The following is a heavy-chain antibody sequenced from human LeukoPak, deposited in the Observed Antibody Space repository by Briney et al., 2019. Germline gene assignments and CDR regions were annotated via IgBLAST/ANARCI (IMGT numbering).Heavy chain of an antibody. CDR1: GGSISSYY. CDR3: ARDPDYYDSSGYDWYFDL. J-gene: IGHJ2*01. D-gene: IGHD3-22*01. CDR2: IYYSGST. Sequence: SETLSLTCTVSGGSISSYYWSWIRQPPGKGLEWIGYIYYSGSTNYNPSLKSRVIISVDTSKNQFSLKLSSVTAADTAVYYCARDPDYYDSSGYDWYFDLWGRGTLVTVSS. V-gene: IGHV4-59*01.